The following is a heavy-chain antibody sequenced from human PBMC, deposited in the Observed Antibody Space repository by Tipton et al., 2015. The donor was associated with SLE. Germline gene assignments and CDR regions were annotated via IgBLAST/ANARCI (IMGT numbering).Heavy chain of an antibody. CDR2: INHSGST. J-gene: IGHJ4*02. D-gene: IGHD7-27*01. CDR3: ARRTGDRDDY. Sequence: TLSLTCAVYGGSFSGYYWNWIRQPPGKGLEWIGEINHSGSTNYNPSLKSRVTISVDTSKNQFSMKLSSVTAADTAVYYCARRTGDRDDYWGQGTLVTVSS. V-gene: IGHV4-34*01. CDR1: GGSFSGYY.